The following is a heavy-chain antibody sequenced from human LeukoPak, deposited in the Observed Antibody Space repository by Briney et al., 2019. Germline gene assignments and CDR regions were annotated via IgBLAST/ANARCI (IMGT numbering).Heavy chain of an antibody. J-gene: IGHJ6*02. Sequence: SGGSLRLSCAASGFTFSSYGMHWVRQAPGKGLEWVAFIRYDGSNKYYADSVKGRFTISRDNSKNTLYLQMNSLRAEDTAVYYYARRSGWYVGYYYYGMDVWGQGTTVTVSS. CDR1: GFTFSSYG. CDR3: ARRSGWYVGYYYYGMDV. CDR2: IRYDGSNK. V-gene: IGHV3-33*08. D-gene: IGHD6-19*01.